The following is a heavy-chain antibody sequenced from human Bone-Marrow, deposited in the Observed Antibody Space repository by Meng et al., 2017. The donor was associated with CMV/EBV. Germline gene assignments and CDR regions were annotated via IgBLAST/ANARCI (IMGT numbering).Heavy chain of an antibody. CDR2: ISYDGSNK. V-gene: IGHV3-30*19. J-gene: IGHJ4*02. D-gene: IGHD3-10*01. CDR3: ARAGLFDY. Sequence: GGSLRLSCAASGFTFSSYGMHWVRQAPGKGLEWVAVISYDGSNKYYADSVKGRFTISRDNSKNTLYLQMNSLRAEDTAVYYCARAGLFDYWGQGTLVTVSS. CDR1: GFTFSSYG.